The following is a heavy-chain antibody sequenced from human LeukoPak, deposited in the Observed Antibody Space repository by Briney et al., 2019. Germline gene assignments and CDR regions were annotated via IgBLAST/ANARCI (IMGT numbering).Heavy chain of an antibody. CDR1: GLTFSDSY. CDR3: ARLTDSSVDY. V-gene: IGHV3-11*01. Sequence: GGSLRLSCAVSGLTFSDSYMAWIRRAPRKGLEWLSYISHSGASTYHANSVKGRFTISRDNAKNSLYLQMNSLRDEDTAMYFCARLTDSSVDYWGRGTLVTVSS. D-gene: IGHD5-18*01. CDR2: ISHSGAST. J-gene: IGHJ4*02.